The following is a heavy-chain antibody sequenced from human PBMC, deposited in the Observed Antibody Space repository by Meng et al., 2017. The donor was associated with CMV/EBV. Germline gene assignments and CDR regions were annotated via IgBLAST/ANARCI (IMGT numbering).Heavy chain of an antibody. J-gene: IGHJ4*02. Sequence: FTFSVSAVHWVRQASGKGLEWLGRIRNKADSYATAYAASVTGRFTISRDDSRNTAYLQMNSLRTEDTAVYYCTSPLYHYDNSGFDYWGQGTLVTVSS. CDR3: TSPLYHYDNSGFDY. CDR1: FTFSVSA. V-gene: IGHV3-73*01. D-gene: IGHD3-22*01. CDR2: IRNKADSYAT.